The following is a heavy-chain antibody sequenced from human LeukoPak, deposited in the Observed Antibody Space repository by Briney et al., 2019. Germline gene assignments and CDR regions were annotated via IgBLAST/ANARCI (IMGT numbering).Heavy chain of an antibody. Sequence: GSPVKVSCKASGGTFSSYAISWVRQAPGQGLEWMGRIIPILGIANYAQKFQGRVTMTRDTSISTAYMELSRLRSDDTAVYYCARGQRIPSFLEWAGYYYMDVWGKGTTVTVSS. CDR2: IIPILGIA. CDR3: ARGQRIPSFLEWAGYYYMDV. CDR1: GGTFSSYA. J-gene: IGHJ6*03. V-gene: IGHV1-69*04. D-gene: IGHD3-3*01.